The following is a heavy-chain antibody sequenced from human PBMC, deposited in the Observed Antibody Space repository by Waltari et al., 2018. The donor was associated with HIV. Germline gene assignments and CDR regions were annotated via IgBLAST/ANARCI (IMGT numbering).Heavy chain of an antibody. CDR3: ARARIRSRQYYYYAMDV. J-gene: IGHJ6*02. V-gene: IGHV3-30-3*01. Sequence: GFTFSDYAIHWVRQAPGKGLEWVAVISYDGSDKYYADSVKGRFTISRDNSKNTLYLQMNSLRAEDTSVYYCARARIRSRQYYYYAMDVWGQGTTVTVSS. CDR2: ISYDGSDK. CDR1: GFTFSDYA.